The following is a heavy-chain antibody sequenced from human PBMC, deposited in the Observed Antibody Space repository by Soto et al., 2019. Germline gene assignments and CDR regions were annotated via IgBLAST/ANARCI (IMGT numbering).Heavy chain of an antibody. V-gene: IGHV4-39*01. CDR2: VYQSGTT. Sequence: QLQLQESGPGLVRSSETLSLTCSVSGASISTSSDFWGWIRQAPGKGLEWIGNVYQSGTTRLNPSLTSRVSIFVDRSRNQFSLELNSATAADRTVYYCARQPESTSYFDYWGQGILVTVSS. J-gene: IGHJ4*02. CDR3: ARQPESTSYFDY. CDR1: GASISTSSDF. D-gene: IGHD2-2*01.